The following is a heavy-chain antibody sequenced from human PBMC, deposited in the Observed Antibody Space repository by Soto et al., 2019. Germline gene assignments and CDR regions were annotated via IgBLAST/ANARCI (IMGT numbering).Heavy chain of an antibody. CDR2: ISAYNGNT. V-gene: IGHV1-18*01. D-gene: IGHD3-10*01. CDR1: GYTFPSYG. CDR3: ARIRGSGSYYMGPGYYYYGMDV. Sequence: ASVRVCCKASGYTFPSYGISWVRQAPGQGLEWRGWISAYNGNTNYAQKLQGRVTMATDTSTSTAYMELRSLRSDDTATYYCARIRGSGSYYMGPGYYYYGMDVWGQGTTVTV. J-gene: IGHJ6*02.